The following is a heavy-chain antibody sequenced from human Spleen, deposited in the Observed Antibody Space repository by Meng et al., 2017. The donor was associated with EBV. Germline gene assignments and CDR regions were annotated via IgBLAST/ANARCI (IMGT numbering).Heavy chain of an antibody. CDR2: ISNIGRT. CDR3: ARDVGRDYFDP. Sequence: QGQRQEAAPGPVAPSQTLSLTCIVSGGSLSTGGYYWSWIRQPPGKGLEWIGYISNIGRTYYNPSLKSRVTISVDTSKKQFSLKLSSVTAADTAVYYCARDVGRDYFDPWGRGTLVTVSS. J-gene: IGHJ4*02. V-gene: IGHV4-30-4*01. CDR1: GGSLSTGGYY.